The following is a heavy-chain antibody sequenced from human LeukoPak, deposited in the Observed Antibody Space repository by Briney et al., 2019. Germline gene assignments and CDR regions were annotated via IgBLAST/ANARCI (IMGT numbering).Heavy chain of an antibody. CDR1: GCSISSSSYY. D-gene: IGHD1-20*01. CDR2: IYYSGST. J-gene: IGHJ5*02. Sequence: PSETLSLTCTVSGCSISSSSYYWGWIRQPPGKGLEWIGSIYYSGSTYYNPSLKSRVTISVDTSKNQFSLKLSSVTAADTAVYYCARGYITGTTGWFDPWGQGTLVTVSS. V-gene: IGHV4-39*07. CDR3: ARGYITGTTGWFDP.